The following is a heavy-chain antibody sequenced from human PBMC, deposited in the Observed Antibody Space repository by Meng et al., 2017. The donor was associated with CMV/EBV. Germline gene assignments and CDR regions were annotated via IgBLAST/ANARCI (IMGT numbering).Heavy chain of an antibody. D-gene: IGHD6-19*01. CDR3: ARDSSGWYPHFDY. CDR2: IYTSGST. Sequence: QVQPQESGPGLVKPSESLSLPSTVSGASISSYYWSWIRQPARKGLEWIGRIYTSGSTNYNPSLKSRVTMSVDTSKNQFSLKLSSVTAADTAVYYCARDSSGWYPHFDYWGQGTLVTVSS. V-gene: IGHV4-4*07. J-gene: IGHJ4*02. CDR1: GASISSYY.